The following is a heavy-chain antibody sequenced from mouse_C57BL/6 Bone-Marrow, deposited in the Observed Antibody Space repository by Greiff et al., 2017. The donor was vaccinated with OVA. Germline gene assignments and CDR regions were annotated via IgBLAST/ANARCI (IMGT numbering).Heavy chain of an antibody. D-gene: IGHD2-10*01. Sequence: EVQLQESGAELVRPGASVKLSCTASGFNITDDYMNWVKQRPEQGLEWIGWIDPENGGTAYASKFPGKATITADTSSTTAYLQLSILASEDTAVYYCTTPAYSYFDYGGQGTTLTVSA. CDR3: TTPAYSYFDY. V-gene: IGHV14-4*01. J-gene: IGHJ2*01. CDR1: GFNITDDY. CDR2: IDPENGGT.